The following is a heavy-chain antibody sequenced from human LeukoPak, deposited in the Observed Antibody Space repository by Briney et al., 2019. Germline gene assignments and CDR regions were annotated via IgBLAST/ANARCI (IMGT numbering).Heavy chain of an antibody. Sequence: GGSLRLSCSASGFTFSRYAMHWVRQAPGKGLDYVSAISSNGDSTNYADSVKGRFTISRDNSKNTLYLQVSSLRAEDTAVYYCVKGIAAADDYWGQGTLVTVSS. V-gene: IGHV3-64D*06. CDR3: VKGIAAADDY. D-gene: IGHD6-13*01. CDR1: GFTFSRYA. J-gene: IGHJ4*02. CDR2: ISSNGDST.